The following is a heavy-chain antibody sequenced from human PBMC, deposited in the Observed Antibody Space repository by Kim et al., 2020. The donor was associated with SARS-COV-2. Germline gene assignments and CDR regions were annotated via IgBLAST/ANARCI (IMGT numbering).Heavy chain of an antibody. Sequence: GGSLRLSCAASGFTVSSNYMSWVRQAPGKGLEWVSVIYSGGSTYYADSVKGRFTISRDNSKNTLYLQMNSLRAEDTAVYYCARVPTGYDFWSGYYTSDWYFDLWGRGTLVTVSS. J-gene: IGHJ2*01. V-gene: IGHV3-53*01. D-gene: IGHD3-3*01. CDR2: IYSGGST. CDR1: GFTVSSNY. CDR3: ARVPTGYDFWSGYYTSDWYFDL.